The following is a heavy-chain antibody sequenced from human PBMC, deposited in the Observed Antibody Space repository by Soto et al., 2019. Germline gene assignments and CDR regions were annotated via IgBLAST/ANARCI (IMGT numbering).Heavy chain of an antibody. J-gene: IGHJ4*02. V-gene: IGHV3-30*18. Sequence: QVQLVESGGGVVQPGRTLRLSCAASGFTFNPYGMHWVLQAPGKGLEWVAVISFDEKIQYYADSVKGRFTISRDNSKNTMSLQMDSLRPEDTAGYYCAKVAERSMITFGGVIADWGQGTLVTGSS. CDR3: AKVAERSMITFGGVIAD. CDR2: ISFDEKIQ. D-gene: IGHD3-16*02. CDR1: GFTFNPYG.